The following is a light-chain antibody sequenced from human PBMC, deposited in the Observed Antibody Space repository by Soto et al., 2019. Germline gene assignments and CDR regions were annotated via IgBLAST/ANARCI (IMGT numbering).Light chain of an antibody. Sequence: QSVMTQPPSASGTPGQGVTISCSGSSSNIGSYYVYWYQHLPGTAPKLVIHTDIHRPSGVPGRFSGSKSGTSASLAISGLRSEDEGDYYCAAWDDTLSGWAFGGGTQLTVL. CDR2: TDI. J-gene: IGLJ3*02. V-gene: IGLV1-47*01. CDR1: SSNIGSYY. CDR3: AAWDDTLSGWA.